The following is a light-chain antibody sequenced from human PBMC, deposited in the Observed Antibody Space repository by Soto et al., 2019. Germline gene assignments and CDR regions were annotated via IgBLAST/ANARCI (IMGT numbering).Light chain of an antibody. CDR1: QDISNY. J-gene: IGKJ4*01. V-gene: IGKV1-33*01. Sequence: DIQMTQSPSSLSASVGDRVTITCQASQDISNYLNWYQQKPGKAPKLLIYDASNLETGVPSRFSGSGSGTYFTFTISSLQPEDIATYYCQQYDKLPPVTVGGGTKVEIK. CDR3: QQYDKLPPVT. CDR2: DAS.